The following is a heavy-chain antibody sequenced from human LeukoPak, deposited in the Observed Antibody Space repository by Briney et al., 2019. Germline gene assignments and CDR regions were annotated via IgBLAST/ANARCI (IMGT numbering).Heavy chain of an antibody. CDR2: IYYSGST. Sequence: SQTLSLTCTVSGGSISSGGYYWSWIRQHPGKGLEWIGYIYYSGSTYYNPSLKSRVTISVDTSKNQFSLKLSSVTAADTAVYYCARTVFGVVTPNWFDPWGQGTLVTVSS. CDR1: GGSISSGGYY. CDR3: ARTVFGVVTPNWFDP. J-gene: IGHJ5*02. V-gene: IGHV4-31*03. D-gene: IGHD3-3*01.